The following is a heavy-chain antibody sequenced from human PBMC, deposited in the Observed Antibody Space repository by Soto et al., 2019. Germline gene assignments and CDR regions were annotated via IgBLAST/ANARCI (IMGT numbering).Heavy chain of an antibody. J-gene: IGHJ4*02. CDR1: GGSISSSSYY. CDR3: SGAGLGYCSSTSCSTPDY. V-gene: IGHV4-39*01. Sequence: SETLSLTCTVSGGSISSSSYYWGWIRQPPGKGLEWIGSIYYSGSNYNNPSLKSRITISVDTSKNQFSLKLSSVTAADTAVYYCSGAGLGYCSSTSCSTPDYWGQGTLVTVSS. D-gene: IGHD2-2*02. CDR2: IYYSGSN.